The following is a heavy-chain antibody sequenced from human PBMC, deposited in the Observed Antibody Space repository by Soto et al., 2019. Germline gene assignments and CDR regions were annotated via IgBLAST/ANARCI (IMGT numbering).Heavy chain of an antibody. CDR2: ISWNSGSI. CDR3: AKGGQLLTEGGGY. CDR1: GFTFDDYA. D-gene: IGHD2-2*01. J-gene: IGHJ4*02. V-gene: IGHV3-9*01. Sequence: EVQLVESGGGLVQPGRSLRLSCAASGFTFDDYAMHWVRQAPGKGLEWVSGISWNSGSIGYADSVKGRFTISRDNGKNSLYLQINSLRAEDTALYYCAKGGQLLTEGGGYWGQGTLVTVSS.